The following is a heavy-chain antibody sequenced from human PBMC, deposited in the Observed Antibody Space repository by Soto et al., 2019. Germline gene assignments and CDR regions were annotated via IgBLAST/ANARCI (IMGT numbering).Heavy chain of an antibody. J-gene: IGHJ3*02. CDR3: ARAYAFQYYDSTETGRNAFDI. Sequence: QVQLQESGPGLVKPSGTLSLTCAVSGGSISSSNWWSWVRQPPGKGLEWIGEIYHSGSTNYNPSLQSRVTISVDKSKHQFSLKLSSVTAADTAVYYCARAYAFQYYDSTETGRNAFDIWGQGTMVTVSS. D-gene: IGHD3-22*01. CDR2: IYHSGST. V-gene: IGHV4-4*02. CDR1: GGSISSSNW.